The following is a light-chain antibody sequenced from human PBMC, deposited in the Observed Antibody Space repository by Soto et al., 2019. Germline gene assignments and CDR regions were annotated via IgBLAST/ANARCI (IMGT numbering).Light chain of an antibody. CDR1: QGIRND. Sequence: DIQMTQSPSSLSASVGDRVTITCRASQGIRNDLNWYQQKPGKAPKRLIYAASSLQSGVPSRFSGSRSGTEYTRNMTSLQPEDFETDYCLKHNNYPLTFSKGIKVESK. J-gene: IGKJ1*01. CDR2: AAS. CDR3: LKHNNYPLT. V-gene: IGKV1-17*01.